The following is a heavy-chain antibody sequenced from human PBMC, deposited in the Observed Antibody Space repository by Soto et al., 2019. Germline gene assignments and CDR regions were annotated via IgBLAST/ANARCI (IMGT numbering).Heavy chain of an antibody. V-gene: IGHV3-30-3*01. CDR1: GFTISSYA. Sequence: GGSLRLSCAASGFTISSYAMHWVRQAPGKGLEWVAVISYDGSNKYYADSVKGRFTISRDNSKNTLYLQMNSLRAEDTAVYYCAKGGIAVAGPSEFDYWGQGTLVTVSS. CDR2: ISYDGSNK. D-gene: IGHD6-19*01. CDR3: AKGGIAVAGPSEFDY. J-gene: IGHJ4*02.